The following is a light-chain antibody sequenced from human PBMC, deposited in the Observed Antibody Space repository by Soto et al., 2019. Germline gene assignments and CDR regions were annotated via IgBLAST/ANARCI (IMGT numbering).Light chain of an antibody. CDR1: QSISSY. CDR2: DAS. Sequence: DLQMTQSPSILSASVGDRVTITCRASQSISSYLAWYQQKPGRAPKLLISDASSLQSGVPSRFSGSGSGTEFTLTISSLQPDDFATYYCQQYNSLSVMYTFGQGTKLEIK. J-gene: IGKJ2*01. CDR3: QQYNSLSVMYT. V-gene: IGKV1-5*01.